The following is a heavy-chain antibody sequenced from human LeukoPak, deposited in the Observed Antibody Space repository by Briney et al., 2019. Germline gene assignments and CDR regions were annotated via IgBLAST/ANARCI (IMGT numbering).Heavy chain of an antibody. D-gene: IGHD1-1*01. V-gene: IGHV3-49*04. CDR1: GFTFGDHA. CDR3: ARGPIQLWIHNAMDV. J-gene: IGHJ6*02. Sequence: GGSLRLSCTGSGFTFGDHAKSWVRQAPGKGLEWVGFIRSKAYRGTTEYAASVKGRFTISRDDSASIAYLQMNSLKTVDTAVYYCARGPIQLWIHNAMDVWGQGTTVTVSS. CDR2: IRSKAYRGTT.